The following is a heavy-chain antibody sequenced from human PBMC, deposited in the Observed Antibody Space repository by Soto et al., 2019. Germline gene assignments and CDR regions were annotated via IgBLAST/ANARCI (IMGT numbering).Heavy chain of an antibody. CDR3: ARSGGLDRDFNY. CDR1: GGTFSSDS. J-gene: IGHJ4*02. Sequence: QVQLVQSGAEVKKPGSSVKVSCKASGGTFSSDSFSWVRQAPGQGLEWMGGIIPMCDTPIYAQKFHDRVTVTADESTSTAYMQLSSLRSGDTAVYYCARSGGLDRDFNYWGQGSLVTVSS. D-gene: IGHD2-15*01. V-gene: IGHV1-69*12. CDR2: IIPMCDTP.